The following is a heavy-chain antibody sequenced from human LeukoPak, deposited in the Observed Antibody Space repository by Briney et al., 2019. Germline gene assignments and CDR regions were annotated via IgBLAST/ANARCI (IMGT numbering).Heavy chain of an antibody. Sequence: GASVRVSCKASGGTFSNYAISWVRQAPGQGLEWMGGIIPIFGTANYAQKFQGRVTITADESTSTAYMELSSLRSEDTAVYYCARDLGDSFDYWGQGTLVTVSS. V-gene: IGHV1-69*13. J-gene: IGHJ4*02. CDR3: ARDLGDSFDY. CDR2: IIPIFGTA. CDR1: GGTFSNYA. D-gene: IGHD3-10*01.